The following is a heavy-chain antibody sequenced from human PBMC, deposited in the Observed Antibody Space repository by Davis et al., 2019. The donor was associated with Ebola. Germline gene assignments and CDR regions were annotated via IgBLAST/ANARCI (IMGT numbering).Heavy chain of an antibody. Sequence: ESLKISCAASGFTFSNAWMNWVRQAPGKGLEWVGRIKSKTDGGTTDYAAPVKGRFTISRDDSKNTLYLQMNSLKTEDTAMYYCTRGGRNYDGFDYWGQGTLVTVSS. CDR3: TRGGRNYDGFDY. D-gene: IGHD3-3*01. CDR1: GFTFSNAW. CDR2: IKSKTDGGTT. V-gene: IGHV3-15*07. J-gene: IGHJ4*02.